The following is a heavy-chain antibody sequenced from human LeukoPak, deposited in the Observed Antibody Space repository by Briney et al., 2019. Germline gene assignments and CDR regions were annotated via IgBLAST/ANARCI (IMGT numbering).Heavy chain of an antibody. CDR3: ATSGGFVLPNAITGNWYMDV. V-gene: IGHV3-21*01. Sequence: PGRSLRLSCGASGFTFSDYSMNWFRQAPGKGLAWVASITSAGGYRYYADSVKGRFTISRDNAQNSLFLQMNSLRAEDTAVYFCATSGGFVLPNAITGNWYMDVWGRGTTVTVSS. CDR2: ITSAGGYR. J-gene: IGHJ6*03. D-gene: IGHD2-2*01. CDR1: GFTFSDYS.